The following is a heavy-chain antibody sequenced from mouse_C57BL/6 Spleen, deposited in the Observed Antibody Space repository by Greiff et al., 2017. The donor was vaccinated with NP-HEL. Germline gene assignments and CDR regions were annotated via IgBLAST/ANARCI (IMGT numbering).Heavy chain of an antibody. D-gene: IGHD1-1*01. J-gene: IGHJ1*03. CDR1: GFNIKDYY. V-gene: IGHV14-1*01. Sequence: EVQLQQSGAELVRPGASVKLSCTASGFNIKDYYMHWVKQRPEQGLEWIGRIDPEDGDTEYAPKFQGKATMTADTSSNTAYLQLSSLTSEDTAVYYCTDHYGSSSRYCDVWGTGTTVTVSS. CDR2: IDPEDGDT. CDR3: TDHYGSSSRYCDV.